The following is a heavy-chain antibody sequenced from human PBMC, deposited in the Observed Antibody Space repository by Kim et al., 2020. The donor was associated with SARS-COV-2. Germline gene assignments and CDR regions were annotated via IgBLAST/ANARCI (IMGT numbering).Heavy chain of an antibody. CDR2: ARVKANSYTT. CDR1: GFIFSDYN. Sequence: GGSLRLSCVASGFIFSDYNMDWVRQAPGKGLEWVGRARVKANSYTTEYAASVKARFTISRDDSQNSLYLQMNSLKTEDTAIYYCTRELRTKVTCDGFEIWDQGTKVTVSS. CDR3: TRELRTKVTCDGFEI. D-gene: IGHD4-17*01. J-gene: IGHJ3*02. V-gene: IGHV3-72*01.